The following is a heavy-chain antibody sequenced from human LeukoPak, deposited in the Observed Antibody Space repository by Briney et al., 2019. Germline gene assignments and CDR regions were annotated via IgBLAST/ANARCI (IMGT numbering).Heavy chain of an antibody. Sequence: GASVKVSCKASGYTFTGYYMHWVRQAPGQGLEWMGWINPNSGGTNYAQKFQGRVTMTRDTSISTAYMERSRLRSHNTAVYYCAREGLIVAGTFDYWGQGTLVTVSS. J-gene: IGHJ4*02. CDR3: AREGLIVAGTFDY. CDR2: INPNSGGT. V-gene: IGHV1-2*02. CDR1: GYTFTGYY. D-gene: IGHD6-19*01.